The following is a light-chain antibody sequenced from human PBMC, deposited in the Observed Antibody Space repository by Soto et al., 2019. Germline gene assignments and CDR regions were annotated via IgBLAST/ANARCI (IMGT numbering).Light chain of an antibody. Sequence: DIQMTQSPSTLSASVGDRVTITCRASQSISSWLAWYQQKPGKAPKLLIYDASSLESGVPSRFSGSASGTEFTLTISSLQPDDFATYYCQQYNSYPWTFGQGTKV. CDR3: QQYNSYPWT. CDR2: DAS. J-gene: IGKJ1*01. V-gene: IGKV1-5*01. CDR1: QSISSW.